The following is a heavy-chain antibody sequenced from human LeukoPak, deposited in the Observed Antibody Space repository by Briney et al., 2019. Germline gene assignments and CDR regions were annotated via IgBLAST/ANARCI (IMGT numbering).Heavy chain of an antibody. CDR3: ARAQEPYCSSTSCPKSWFDP. Sequence: ASVKVSCKASGGTFSSYAISWVRQAPGQGLEWMGGIIPIFGTANYAQKFQGRVTITADESTSTDYMELSSLRSEDTAVYYCARAQEPYCSSTSCPKSWFDPWGQGTLVTVSS. D-gene: IGHD2-2*01. V-gene: IGHV1-69*13. J-gene: IGHJ5*02. CDR1: GGTFSSYA. CDR2: IIPIFGTA.